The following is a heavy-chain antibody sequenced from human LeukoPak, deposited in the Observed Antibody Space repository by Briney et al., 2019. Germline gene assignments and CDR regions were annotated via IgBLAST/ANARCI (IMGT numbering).Heavy chain of an antibody. J-gene: IGHJ3*02. CDR2: ISSSSSYI. CDR3: ARDLYDSSGYLDAFDI. CDR1: GFTFSSYS. V-gene: IGHV3-21*01. Sequence: GGSLRLSCAASGFTFSSYSMNWVRQAPGKGLEWVSSISSSSSYIYYADSVKGRFTISRDNAKNSLYLQMNSLRAEDTAVYYCARDLYDSSGYLDAFDIWGQGTMVTVSS. D-gene: IGHD3-22*01.